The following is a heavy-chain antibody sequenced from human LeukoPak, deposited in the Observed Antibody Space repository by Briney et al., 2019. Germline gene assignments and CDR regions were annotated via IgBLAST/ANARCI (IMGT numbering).Heavy chain of an antibody. J-gene: IGHJ5*02. D-gene: IGHD6-13*01. CDR2: INPSGDST. Sequence: AARMDSSKAAGCTVTSKRIHCVPPAPGQELEWMGVINPSGDSTSYAQKFQGRVTMTRDTSTSTVYMELSSLRSEDTAIYYCAKLAASEAGEGSWGQGTLVTVSS. V-gene: IGHV1-46*01. CDR3: AKLAASEAGEGS. CDR1: GCTVTSKR.